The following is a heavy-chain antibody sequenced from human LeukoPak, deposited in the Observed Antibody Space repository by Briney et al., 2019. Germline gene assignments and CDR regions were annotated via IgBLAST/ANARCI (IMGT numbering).Heavy chain of an antibody. J-gene: IGHJ4*02. Sequence: GGSLRLSCAASGFTFSSYAMSWVRQAPGKGLEWVSAISGSGGGTYYADSVKGRFTISRDNSKNTLYLQMNSLRAEDTAVYYCAKGPGGSVSGGFDYWGQGTLVTVSS. CDR3: AKGPGGSVSGGFDY. V-gene: IGHV3-23*01. CDR1: GFTFSSYA. CDR2: ISGSGGGT. D-gene: IGHD2-15*01.